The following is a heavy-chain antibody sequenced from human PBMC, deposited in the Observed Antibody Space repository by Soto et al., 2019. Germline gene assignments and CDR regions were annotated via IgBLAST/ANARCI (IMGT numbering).Heavy chain of an antibody. CDR1: GGTFSSYA. V-gene: IGHV1-69*06. D-gene: IGHD6-19*01. CDR3: ARVGMVPSSGSYDY. CDR2: IIPIFGTA. Sequence: QVQLVQSGAEVKKPGSSVKVSCKASGGTFSSYAISWVRQAPGRGLEWMGGIIPIFGTANYAQKFQGRVTITADKSTSTAYMELSSLRPEDTAVYYCARVGMVPSSGSYDYWGQGTLVTVSS. J-gene: IGHJ4*02.